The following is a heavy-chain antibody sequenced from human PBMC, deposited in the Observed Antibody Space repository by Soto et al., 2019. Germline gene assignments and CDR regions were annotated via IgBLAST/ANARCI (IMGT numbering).Heavy chain of an antibody. V-gene: IGHV3-30-3*01. CDR3: ARTYYYDSSGYWSFDY. D-gene: IGHD3-22*01. J-gene: IGHJ4*02. CDR1: GFTFSSYA. CDR2: ISYEGSNK. Sequence: GGSLRLSCAASGFTFSSYAMHWVRQAPGKGLEWVAVISYEGSNKYYADSVKGRFTISRDNSKNTLYLQMNSLRAEDTAVYYCARTYYYDSSGYWSFDYWGQGTLVTVSS.